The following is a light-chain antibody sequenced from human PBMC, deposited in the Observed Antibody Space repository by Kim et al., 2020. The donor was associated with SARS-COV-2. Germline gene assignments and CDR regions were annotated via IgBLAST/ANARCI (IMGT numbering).Light chain of an antibody. CDR2: EVT. Sequence: GRSGTMSCPGTSGDIGVYTYVSWYQQYPGRAPQLMIYEVTKRPSGVPDRFSGSKSGNTASLTVSGLQADDEADYYCCSYAGNNNLVFGGGTQLTVL. CDR1: SGDIGVYTY. V-gene: IGLV2-8*01. J-gene: IGLJ3*02. CDR3: CSYAGNNNLV.